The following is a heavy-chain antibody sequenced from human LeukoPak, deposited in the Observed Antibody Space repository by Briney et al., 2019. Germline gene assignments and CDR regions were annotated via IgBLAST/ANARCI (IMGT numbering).Heavy chain of an antibody. CDR1: GYTFTGHY. CDR3: ATDFPTNWYPRLSH. Sequence: GASVKVSCKASGYTFTGHYIHWVRQAPGQGLEWMGWIHPNTGGTKYAQKFQGRVTMTEDTSTDTAYMELSSLRSEDTAVYYCATDFPTNWYPRLSHWGQGTLVTVSS. CDR2: IHPNTGGT. V-gene: IGHV1-2*02. J-gene: IGHJ4*02. D-gene: IGHD6-13*01.